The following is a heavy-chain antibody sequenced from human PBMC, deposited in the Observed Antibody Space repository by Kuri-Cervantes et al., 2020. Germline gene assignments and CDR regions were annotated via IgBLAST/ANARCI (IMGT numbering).Heavy chain of an antibody. D-gene: IGHD2-21*02. Sequence: ASVKVSCKASGYTFTGYYMHWVRQAPGQGLEWMGWINPNSGGTNYAQKFQGRVTMTRDTSISTAYMELSRLRSDDTAVYYCARVSPAFGCGGDCSLSWYFDLWGRGTLVTVSS. CDR2: INPNSGGT. V-gene: IGHV1-2*02. CDR1: GYTFTGYY. J-gene: IGHJ2*01. CDR3: ARVSPAFGCGGDCSLSWYFDL.